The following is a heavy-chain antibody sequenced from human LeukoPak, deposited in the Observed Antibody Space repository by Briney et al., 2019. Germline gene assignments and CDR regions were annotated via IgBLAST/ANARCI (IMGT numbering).Heavy chain of an antibody. CDR1: GFAFSSYT. Sequence: PGGSLRLSCVASGFAFSSYTIYWVRQAPGKGLEWVSSISSSSSYISYADSLKGRFTISRDNAKNSLSLQMNSLRAEDTAVYYCARAGSRLIEYRIDVWGQGTTVTVSS. V-gene: IGHV3-21*01. CDR2: ISSSSSYI. D-gene: IGHD2-2*01. CDR3: ARAGSRLIEYRIDV. J-gene: IGHJ6*02.